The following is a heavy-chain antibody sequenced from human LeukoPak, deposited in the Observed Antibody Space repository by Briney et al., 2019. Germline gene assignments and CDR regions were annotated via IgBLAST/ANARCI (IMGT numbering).Heavy chain of an antibody. Sequence: ASVKVSCKASGYTFTGYYMHWVRQAPGQGLEWMGWNNPNSGGTNYAQKFQGRVTMTRDTSISTAYMELSRLRSDDTAVYYCARVGYCSSTSCSYNWFDPWGQGTLVTVSS. CDR3: ARVGYCSSTSCSYNWFDP. J-gene: IGHJ5*02. CDR2: NNPNSGGT. D-gene: IGHD2-2*01. V-gene: IGHV1-2*02. CDR1: GYTFTGYY.